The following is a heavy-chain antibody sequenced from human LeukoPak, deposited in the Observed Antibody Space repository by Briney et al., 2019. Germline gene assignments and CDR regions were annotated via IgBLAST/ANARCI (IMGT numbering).Heavy chain of an antibody. V-gene: IGHV4-31*03. CDR3: ARGPSIAARPGFGY. D-gene: IGHD6-6*01. Sequence: SETLSLTCTVSGGSISSGGYYWSWIRQHPGKGLEWIGYIYYSGSTNYNPSLKSRVTISVDTSKNQFSLKLSSVTAADTAVYYCARGPSIAARPGFGYWGQGTLVTVSS. J-gene: IGHJ4*02. CDR1: GGSISSGGYY. CDR2: IYYSGST.